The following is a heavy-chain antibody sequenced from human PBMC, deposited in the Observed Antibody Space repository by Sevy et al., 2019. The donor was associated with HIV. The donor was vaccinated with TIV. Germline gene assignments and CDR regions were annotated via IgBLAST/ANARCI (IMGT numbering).Heavy chain of an antibody. D-gene: IGHD6-6*01. V-gene: IGHV3-23*01. CDR2: ISGSGGST. Sequence: GGSLRLSCAASGFTFSSYAMSWVRQAPGKGLEWVSAISGSGGSTYYAHSVKGRFTISRDNSKNTLYLQMNSLRAEDTAVYYCGRAIAARREAVGYYYYGMDVWGQGTTVTVSS. CDR1: GFTFSSYA. CDR3: GRAIAARREAVGYYYYGMDV. J-gene: IGHJ6*02.